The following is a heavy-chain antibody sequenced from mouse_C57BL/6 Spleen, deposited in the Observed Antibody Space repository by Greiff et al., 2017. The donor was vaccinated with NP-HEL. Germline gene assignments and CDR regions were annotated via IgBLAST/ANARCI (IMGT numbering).Heavy chain of an antibody. CDR3: ARWGESY. J-gene: IGHJ2*01. CDR1: GYSFTGYY. CDR2: INPSTGGT. Sequence: EVKLQESGPELVKPGASVKISCKASGYSFTGYYMNWVKQSPEKSLEWIGEINPSTGGTTYNQKFKAKATLTVDKSSSTAYMQLKSLTSEDSAVYYCARWGESYWGQGTTLTVSS. V-gene: IGHV1-42*01.